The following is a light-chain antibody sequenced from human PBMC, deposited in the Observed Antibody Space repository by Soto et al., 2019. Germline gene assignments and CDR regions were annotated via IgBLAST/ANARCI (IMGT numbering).Light chain of an antibody. Sequence: QSVLTQPPSVSGAPGQRVTISCTGSSSNIGAGYDVHWYQQLPGTAPKLLIYGNINRPSGVPDRFSGSKSGTSASLAITGLQAEDEADYYCQSYDRSLSYVFGTGTKLTV. J-gene: IGLJ1*01. CDR1: SSNIGAGYD. CDR2: GNI. CDR3: QSYDRSLSYV. V-gene: IGLV1-40*01.